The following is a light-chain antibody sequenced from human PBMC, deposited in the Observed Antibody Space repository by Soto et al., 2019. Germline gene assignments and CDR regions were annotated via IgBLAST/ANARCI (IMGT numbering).Light chain of an antibody. CDR2: KTF. Sequence: IQMTQSPSTLSASVGDTVTITCRASESIYNWLACYKQIPGKAPQRLMYKTFTSQPGVPSSFSGSESGAEYTLTISSLQPDDFATYYCQEYNTNSRTFGQGTRVENK. CDR1: ESIYNW. CDR3: QEYNTNSRT. J-gene: IGKJ1*01. V-gene: IGKV1-5*03.